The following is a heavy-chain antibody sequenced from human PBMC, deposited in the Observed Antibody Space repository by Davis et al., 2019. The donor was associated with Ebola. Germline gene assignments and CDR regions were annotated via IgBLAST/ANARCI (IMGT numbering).Heavy chain of an antibody. V-gene: IGHV1-46*01. Sequence: ASVKVSCKASGYTFTSYYMHWVRQAPGQRLEWMGIINPSGGSTSYAQKFQGRVTMTRDTSTSTVYMELSSLRAEDTAVYYCARDGGVPTYDSSGYYYKYGDYFDYWGQGTLVTVSS. CDR3: ARDGGVPTYDSSGYYYKYGDYFDY. D-gene: IGHD3-22*01. CDR2: INPSGGST. J-gene: IGHJ4*02. CDR1: GYTFTSYY.